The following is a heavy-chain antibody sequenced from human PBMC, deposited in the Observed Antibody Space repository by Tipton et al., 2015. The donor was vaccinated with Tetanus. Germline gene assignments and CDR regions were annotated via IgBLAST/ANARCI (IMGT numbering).Heavy chain of an antibody. V-gene: IGHV4-34*01. Sequence: TLSLTCAVYGGSFSGYYWSWIRQPPGKGLEWIGEINHSGSTNYNPSLKSRVTISVDTSKNQFSLKLSSVTAADTAVYYCARGGQRGTYSGGWSSRGCCDLWGRGALVAVSS. CDR2: INHSGST. D-gene: IGHD6-19*01. CDR1: GGSFSGYY. J-gene: IGHJ2*01. CDR3: ARGGQRGTYSGGWSSRGCCDL.